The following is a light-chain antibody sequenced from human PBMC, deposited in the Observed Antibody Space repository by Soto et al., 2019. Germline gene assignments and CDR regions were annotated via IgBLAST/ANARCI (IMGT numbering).Light chain of an antibody. CDR2: EDN. Sequence: QSVLTQPPSVSAAPGQKVTFSCSGSSANIGKNYVYWYQQVPGTAPKLLIYEDNKRRSGITNRFSGSKSGTSATLGITGLRAGDEADYYCGTWDSSLSVFVFGTGTKLNVL. J-gene: IGLJ1*01. V-gene: IGLV1-51*02. CDR3: GTWDSSLSVFV. CDR1: SANIGKNY.